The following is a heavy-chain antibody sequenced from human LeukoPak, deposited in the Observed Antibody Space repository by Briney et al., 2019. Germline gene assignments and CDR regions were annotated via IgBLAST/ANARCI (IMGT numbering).Heavy chain of an antibody. CDR3: ARVRSVGGNPHAFNI. J-gene: IGHJ3*02. V-gene: IGHV3-23*01. CDR2: ISGSSGST. D-gene: IGHD4-23*01. CDR1: GFTFSSYA. Sequence: GGSLRLSCAASGFTFSSYAMSWVRQAPGKGLEWVSGISGSSGSTFYADSVKDRFIISRDNSRNTLYLQMNSLRVEDTALYYCARVRSVGGNPHAFNIWGQGTMVTVSS.